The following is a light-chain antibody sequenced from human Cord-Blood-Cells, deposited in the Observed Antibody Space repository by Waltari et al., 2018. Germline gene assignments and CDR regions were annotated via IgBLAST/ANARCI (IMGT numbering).Light chain of an antibody. CDR3: CSYAGSSTWV. J-gene: IGLJ3*02. V-gene: IGLV2-23*01. CDR1: SSDVGSYNL. CDR2: AGS. Sequence: QSALTQPASVSGSPGQSITISCTGTSSDVGSYNLVSWYQQNPGKAPKHMIYAGSKRPAGVSNRFSGSKSGNTASLTISGLQAEDEADYYCCSYAGSSTWVFGGGTKLTVL.